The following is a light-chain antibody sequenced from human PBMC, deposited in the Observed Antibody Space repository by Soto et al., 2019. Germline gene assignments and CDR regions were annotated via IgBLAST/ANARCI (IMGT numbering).Light chain of an antibody. CDR1: QSISSY. CDR2: AAS. V-gene: IGKV1-39*01. J-gene: IGKJ3*01. CDR3: QQSYSTPPFT. Sequence: DIQMTQSPSSLSASVGDRVTITCRASQSISSYLNWYQQKPGKAPKLLIYAASSLQSGVPSRFSGSGSGTDCNLTISSLQPEDFATYYWQQSYSTPPFTFGPGTKVDSK.